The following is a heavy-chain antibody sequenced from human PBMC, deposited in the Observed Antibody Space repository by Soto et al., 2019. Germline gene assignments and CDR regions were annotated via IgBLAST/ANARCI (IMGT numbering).Heavy chain of an antibody. CDR1: GGTFISYA. Sequence: GASVKVSCKASGGTFISYAISWVRQAPGQGLEWMGWINAGNGNTKYSQKFQGRVTITRDTSASTAYMELSSLRSEDTAVYYCARPRATLGYCSGGSCRDYYYYGMDVWGQGTTVTVSS. CDR2: INAGNGNT. D-gene: IGHD2-15*01. J-gene: IGHJ6*02. CDR3: ARPRATLGYCSGGSCRDYYYYGMDV. V-gene: IGHV1-3*01.